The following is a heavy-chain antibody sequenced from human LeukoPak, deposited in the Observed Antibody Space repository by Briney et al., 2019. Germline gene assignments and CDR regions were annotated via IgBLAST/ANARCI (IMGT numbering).Heavy chain of an antibody. J-gene: IGHJ4*02. CDR2: INPNSGGT. D-gene: IGHD5-12*01. V-gene: IGHV1-2*02. CDR3: ARGPLRVATITLYFDY. Sequence: ASVKVSCKAPGYTFTGYYMHWVRQAPGQGLEWMGWINPNSGGTNYAQKFQGRVTMTRDTSISTAYMELSRLRSDDTAVYYCARGPLRVATITLYFDYWGQGTLVTVSS. CDR1: GYTFTGYY.